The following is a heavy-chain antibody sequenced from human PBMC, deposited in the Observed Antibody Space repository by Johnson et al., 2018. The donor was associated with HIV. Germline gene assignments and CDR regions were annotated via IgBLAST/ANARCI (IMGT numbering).Heavy chain of an antibody. CDR3: AKDLVLMDFGGAFDV. CDR1: GFTFSSYG. Sequence: QVLLVESGGGVVQPGGSLRLSCAASGFTFSSYGMHWVRQAPGKGLEWVTFMRFDGSEIHYVESVKGRLTISRDNSKNTLYLHMTSLRVEDTAVYYCAKDLVLMDFGGAFDVWGQGTMVTVSS. V-gene: IGHV3-30*02. CDR2: MRFDGSEI. D-gene: IGHD2-8*01. J-gene: IGHJ3*01.